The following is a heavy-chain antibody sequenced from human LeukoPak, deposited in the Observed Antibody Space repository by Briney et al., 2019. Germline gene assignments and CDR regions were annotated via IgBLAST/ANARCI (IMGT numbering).Heavy chain of an antibody. Sequence: GGSLRLSCAASGLTFSSYGMSWVRQAPGTGREWVSAISGRGGSTYYADSVRGRFTISRDNSKNTLYLQMNSLRAEDTAVYYCAKDRGSGWYQTYYFDYWGQGTLVTVSS. CDR3: AKDRGSGWYQTYYFDY. D-gene: IGHD6-19*01. J-gene: IGHJ4*02. CDR2: ISGRGGST. CDR1: GLTFSSYG. V-gene: IGHV3-23*01.